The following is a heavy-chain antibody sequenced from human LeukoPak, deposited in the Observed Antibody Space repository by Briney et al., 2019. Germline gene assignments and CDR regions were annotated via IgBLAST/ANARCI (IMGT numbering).Heavy chain of an antibody. CDR1: GFTFKSYA. D-gene: IGHD3-22*01. V-gene: IGHV3-21*01. CDR3: AVRGYADSSGYEY. CDR2: ISGDSTDI. J-gene: IGHJ4*02. Sequence: GGSLRLSSATSGFTFKSYAMNWVRQSPGKGLEWVSSISGDSTDIYYADSLMGRSTISRDNAKTSLYLQIHSLRAEDTAIYYCAVRGYADSSGYEYWGQGTLVTVSS.